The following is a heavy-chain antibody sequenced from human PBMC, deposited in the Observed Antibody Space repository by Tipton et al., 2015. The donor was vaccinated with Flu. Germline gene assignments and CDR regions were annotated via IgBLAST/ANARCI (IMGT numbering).Heavy chain of an antibody. V-gene: IGHV4-59*08. CDR1: GGSIGSFY. D-gene: IGHD4-11*01. CDR2: IYYSGST. J-gene: IGHJ5*02. CDR3: ARRDYSNYVSDPKNWFDP. Sequence: TLSLTCTVSGGSIGSFYWNWIRQPPGKGLEWIGSIYYSGSTYYNPSLKSRVTISINTSKNQFSLKVFSVTAADTAVYYCARRDYSNYVSDPKNWFDPWGQGILVTVSS.